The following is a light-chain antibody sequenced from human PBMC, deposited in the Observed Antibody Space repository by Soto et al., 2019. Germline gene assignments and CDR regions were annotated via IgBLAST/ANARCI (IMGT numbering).Light chain of an antibody. J-gene: IGLJ2*01. Sequence: QSALTKPASVSGSPGQSITISCTGTSRDVGGYNYVSWYQQHPGKAPKLMIYDVSNRPSGVSNRFSGSKSGNTASLTISGLQAEDEADYYCSSYTSSSTVVFGGGTQLTVL. CDR3: SSYTSSSTVV. CDR2: DVS. V-gene: IGLV2-14*01. CDR1: SRDVGGYNY.